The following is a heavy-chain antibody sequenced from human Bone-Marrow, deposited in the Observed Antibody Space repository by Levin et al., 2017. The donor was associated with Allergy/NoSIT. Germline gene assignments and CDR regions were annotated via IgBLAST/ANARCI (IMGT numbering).Heavy chain of an antibody. J-gene: IGHJ4*02. D-gene: IGHD4-17*01. CDR3: ARVRGDGDYISDY. CDR2: IWNDGSNK. Sequence: LSLTCAASGFTFSNYGMHWVRQAPGKGLEWVAVIWNDGSNKYYADSVKGRFTISRDNSKNTLYLQMNSLRAEDTAVYYCARVRGDGDYISDYWGQGTLVTVSS. CDR1: GFTFSNYG. V-gene: IGHV3-33*01.